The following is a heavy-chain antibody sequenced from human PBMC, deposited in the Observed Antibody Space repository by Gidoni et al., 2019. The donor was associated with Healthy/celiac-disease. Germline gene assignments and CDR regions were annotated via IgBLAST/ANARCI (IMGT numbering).Heavy chain of an antibody. CDR1: GFTFSSYA. CDR3: AKDAPHYDFWSGPWYFDY. CDR2: ISGSGGST. V-gene: IGHV3-23*01. Sequence: EVQLLESGGGLVQPGGSLRLSCSASGFTFSSYAMSWVRQAPGKGLAWGSAISGSGGSTYYADFLKGRFTSSRDNSKNTLYLQMNSLRAEDTAVYYCAKDAPHYDFWSGPWYFDYWGQGTLVTVSS. D-gene: IGHD3-3*01. J-gene: IGHJ4*02.